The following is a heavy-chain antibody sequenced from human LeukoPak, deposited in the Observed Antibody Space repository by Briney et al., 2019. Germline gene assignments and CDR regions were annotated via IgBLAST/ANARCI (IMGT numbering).Heavy chain of an antibody. J-gene: IGHJ4*02. CDR2: ISPTGSST. D-gene: IGHD2-8*02. Sequence: GASVKVSCKASGFTFTNYYMHWVRQAPGQGLERMGLISPTGSSTNYAQKFRGRVTMTRDTSTTTVYMELSSLRSEDTAVYYCAREESGGYFDYWGQGTLVTVSS. CDR1: GFTFTNYY. V-gene: IGHV1-46*01. CDR3: AREESGGYFDY.